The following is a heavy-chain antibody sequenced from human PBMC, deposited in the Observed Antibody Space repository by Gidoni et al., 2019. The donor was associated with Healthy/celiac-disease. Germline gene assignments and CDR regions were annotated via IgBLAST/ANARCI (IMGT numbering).Heavy chain of an antibody. Sequence: EVQLVESGGGLVKPGGSLSLACAASGFPFSNAWMSWVRQAPGKGLEWVGRIKSKTDGGTTDYAAPVKGRFTISRDDSKNTLYLQMNSLKTEDTAVYYCTTLELRGEGTDYWGQGTLVTVSS. CDR2: IKSKTDGGTT. J-gene: IGHJ4*02. V-gene: IGHV3-15*01. CDR3: TTLELRGEGTDY. CDR1: GFPFSNAW. D-gene: IGHD1-7*01.